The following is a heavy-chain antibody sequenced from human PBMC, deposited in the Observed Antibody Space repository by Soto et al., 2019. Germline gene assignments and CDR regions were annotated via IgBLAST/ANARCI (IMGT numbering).Heavy chain of an antibody. J-gene: IGHJ4*02. CDR2: ISHSGST. Sequence: QLQLQESGPGLVKPSQTLSLSCTVSGCSISIINNYWTWIRQHPGKGLEWIGFISHSGSTYYTPALTSRVTISLDTSKNQVYLTLSSVTAADTAVYFCAKAEDNGGNARPFDSWGQGTLVTVSS. CDR1: GCSISIINNY. CDR3: AKAEDNGGNARPFDS. V-gene: IGHV4-31*03. D-gene: IGHD4-17*01.